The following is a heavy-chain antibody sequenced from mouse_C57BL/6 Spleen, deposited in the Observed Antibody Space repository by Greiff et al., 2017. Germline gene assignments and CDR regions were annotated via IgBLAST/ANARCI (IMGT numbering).Heavy chain of an antibody. D-gene: IGHD2-3*01. V-gene: IGHV1-64*01. Sequence: VQLQQPGAELVKPGASVKLSCKASGYTFTSYWMHWVKQRPGQGLEWIGMIHPNSGSTNYNEKFKSKATLTVDKSSSTAYMQLSSLTSEDSAVYYCARLNEVYYVDVWGTGTTVTVSS. CDR3: ARLNEVYYVDV. CDR1: GYTFTSYW. CDR2: IHPNSGST. J-gene: IGHJ1*03.